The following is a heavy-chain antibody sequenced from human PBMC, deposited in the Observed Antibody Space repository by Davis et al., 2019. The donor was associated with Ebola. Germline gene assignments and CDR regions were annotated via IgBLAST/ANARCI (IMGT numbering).Heavy chain of an antibody. CDR3: ARGVLERIYYYYYMDV. Sequence: SETLSLTCTVSGGSISSGGYYWSWIRQHPGKGLEWIGYIYYSGSTYYNPSLKSRVTISVDTSKNQFSLKLSSVTAADTAVYYCARGVLERIYYYYYMDVWGKGTTVTVSS. J-gene: IGHJ6*03. CDR2: IYYSGST. V-gene: IGHV4-31*03. D-gene: IGHD1-1*01. CDR1: GGSISSGGYY.